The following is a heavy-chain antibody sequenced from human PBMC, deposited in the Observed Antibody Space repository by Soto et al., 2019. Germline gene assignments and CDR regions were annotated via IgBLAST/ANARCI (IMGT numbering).Heavy chain of an antibody. Sequence: GGSLRLSCAASGFTFSSYGMHWVRQAPGKGLEWVAVISYDGNNKYYADSVKGRFTISRDNAKNSLYLQMNSLRAEDTAVYYCARDESYYGMDVWGQGTTVTVSS. CDR1: GFTFSSYG. V-gene: IGHV3-30*03. CDR3: ARDESYYGMDV. CDR2: ISYDGNNK. J-gene: IGHJ6*02.